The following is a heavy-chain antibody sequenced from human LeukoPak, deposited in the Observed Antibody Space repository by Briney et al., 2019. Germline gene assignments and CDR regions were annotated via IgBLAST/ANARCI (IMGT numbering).Heavy chain of an antibody. J-gene: IGHJ4*02. D-gene: IGHD1-1*01. CDR1: GFTFSSYA. CDR2: ISGTGGNT. V-gene: IGHV3-23*01. CDR3: ANEVRPNDY. Sequence: PGGSLRLSCAASGFTFSSYAMSWVRQAPGKGLEWVSGISGTGGNTYYTDSVKGRFTISRDNSKNTLYLQMNGLRVEDTALYYCANEVRPNDYWGQGTLVTVSS.